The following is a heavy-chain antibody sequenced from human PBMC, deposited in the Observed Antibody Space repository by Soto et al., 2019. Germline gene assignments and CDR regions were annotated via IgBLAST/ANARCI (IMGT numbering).Heavy chain of an antibody. V-gene: IGHV1-2*02. Sequence: QVQLVQSGAEVKKPGASVKVSCKASGYTFTGYYMHWVRQAHGQGLEWMGWINPKSGGTNYAQKFQGRVTMTRATSISTAYMELSRLRSDYTAVYYCARGASYYYDSSGYYHNWYFDLWGRYTLVTVSS. CDR3: ARGASYYYDSSGYYHNWYFDL. D-gene: IGHD3-22*01. CDR1: GYTFTGYY. CDR2: INPKSGGT. J-gene: IGHJ2*01.